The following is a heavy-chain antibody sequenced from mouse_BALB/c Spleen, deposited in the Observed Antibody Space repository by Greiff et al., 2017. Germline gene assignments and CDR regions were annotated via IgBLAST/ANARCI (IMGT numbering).Heavy chain of an antibody. J-gene: IGHJ4*01. CDR1: GFTFSSYG. V-gene: IGHV5-6*02. CDR2: ISSGGSYT. D-gene: IGHD1-1*01. CDR3: ARDYYGSSYGYAMDY. Sequence: DVKLVESGGDLVKPGGSLKLSCAASGFTFSSYGMSWVRQTPDKRLEWVATISSGGSYTYYPDSVKGRFTISRDNAKNTLYLQMSSLKSEDTAMYYCARDYYGSSYGYAMDYWGQGTSVTVSS.